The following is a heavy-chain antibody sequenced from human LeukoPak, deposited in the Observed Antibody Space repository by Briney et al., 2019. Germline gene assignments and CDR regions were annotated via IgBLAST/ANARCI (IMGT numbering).Heavy chain of an antibody. D-gene: IGHD2-21*02. Sequence: GGSLRLSCAASGFTFNSYAMSWVRQAPGKGLEWVSGISGSGVTTYYADSVKGRFTISRDNSKNTLYLQMNSLRAEDTAVYYCARAPLAYCGGDLGLNCAEYYFDYWGQGTLVIVSS. CDR2: ISGSGVTT. V-gene: IGHV3-23*01. J-gene: IGHJ4*02. CDR3: ARAPLAYCGGDLGLNCAEYYFDY. CDR1: GFTFNSYA.